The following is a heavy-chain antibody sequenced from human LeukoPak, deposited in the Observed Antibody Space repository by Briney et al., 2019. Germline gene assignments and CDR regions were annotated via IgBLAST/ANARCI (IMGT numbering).Heavy chain of an antibody. CDR2: IYPGDSDT. CDR3: ARHVSIVATTPYYYYMDV. V-gene: IGHV5-51*01. CDR1: GYSFTSYW. Sequence: GESLKISCKGSGYSFTSYWIGWVRQMPAKGLECMGIIYPGDSDTRYSPSFQGQVTISADKSISTAYLQWSSLKAADTAMYYCARHVSIVATTPYYYYMDVWGKGTTVTVSS. J-gene: IGHJ6*03. D-gene: IGHD5-12*01.